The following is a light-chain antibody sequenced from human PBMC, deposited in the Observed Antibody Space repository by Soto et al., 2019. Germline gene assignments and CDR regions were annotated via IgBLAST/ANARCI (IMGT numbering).Light chain of an antibody. J-gene: IGKJ5*01. CDR3: QQYGSSPIT. Sequence: EIVLTQSPGTLSLSPGERATLSCRASQTISNTFLAWYQQRPGQAPRLLIYGASGRAAGIPDRFSGSGSGTDFTLSISRLEPEDFAVYYCQQYGSSPITFGQGTRLEIK. CDR1: QTISNTF. CDR2: GAS. V-gene: IGKV3-20*01.